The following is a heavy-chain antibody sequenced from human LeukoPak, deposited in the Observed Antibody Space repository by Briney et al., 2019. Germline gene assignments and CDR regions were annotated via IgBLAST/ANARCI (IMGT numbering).Heavy chain of an antibody. D-gene: IGHD2/OR15-2a*01. J-gene: IGHJ4*02. CDR2: ISGSSYYI. Sequence: GGSLRLSCAASGFTFRSYSMNWVRQAPGKGLEWVSSISGSSYYIYYAESVKGRFTLSRDNTKNSLYLQMNSLRAEDTAVYYCARDNKRPLLFDYWGQGTLVTVSS. CDR1: GFTFRSYS. CDR3: ARDNKRPLLFDY. V-gene: IGHV3-21*01.